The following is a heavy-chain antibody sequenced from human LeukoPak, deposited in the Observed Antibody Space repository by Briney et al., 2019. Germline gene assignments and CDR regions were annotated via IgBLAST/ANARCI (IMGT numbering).Heavy chain of an antibody. CDR1: GGSFGGYY. Sequence: SETLSLTCAVYGGSFGGYYWSWIRQPPGKGLEWIGEINHSGSTNYNPSLKSRVTISVDTSKNQFSLKLSSVTAADTAVYYCARGGGFDAFDIWGQGTMVTVSS. D-gene: IGHD4-23*01. V-gene: IGHV4-34*01. J-gene: IGHJ3*02. CDR2: INHSGST. CDR3: ARGGGFDAFDI.